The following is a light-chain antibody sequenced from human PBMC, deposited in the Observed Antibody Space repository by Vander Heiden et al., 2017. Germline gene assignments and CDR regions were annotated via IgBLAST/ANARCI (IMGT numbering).Light chain of an antibody. Sequence: DIQMTQSPPSLSASVGDRVTITCRASQSITSYLNWYQQKPGKAPKLLICAASSLQSGVPSRFSGSGYGTDFTLTISSLQSEDFASYYCQQSYSNPRTFGRGTKVEIK. CDR2: AAS. J-gene: IGKJ4*01. V-gene: IGKV1-39*01. CDR3: QQSYSNPRT. CDR1: QSITSY.